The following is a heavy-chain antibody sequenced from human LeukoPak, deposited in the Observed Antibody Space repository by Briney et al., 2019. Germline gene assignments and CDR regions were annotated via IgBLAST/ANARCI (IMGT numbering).Heavy chain of an antibody. V-gene: IGHV4-59*10. CDR2: IYTSGST. Sequence: PSETLSLTCAVYGGSFSSYYWTWIRQPAGKGLEWIGRIYTSGSTNYNPSLKSRVTISVDTSKNQLSLKLSSVTAADTAVYYCARARSGYLFDYWGQGTLVTVSS. D-gene: IGHD3-3*01. J-gene: IGHJ4*02. CDR1: GGSFSSYY. CDR3: ARARSGYLFDY.